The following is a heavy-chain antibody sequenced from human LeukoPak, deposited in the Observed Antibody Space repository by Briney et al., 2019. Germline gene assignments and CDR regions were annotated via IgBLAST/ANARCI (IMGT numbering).Heavy chain of an antibody. Sequence: SETLSLTCAVYGGSFSGYYWSWIRQPPGKGLEWIGEINHSGSTNYNPSLKSRVTISVDTSKNQFSLKLSSVTAADTAVYYCARGGRSCSGGSCYSAYYYGTDVWGQGTTVTVSS. J-gene: IGHJ6*02. CDR2: INHSGST. D-gene: IGHD2-15*01. CDR1: GGSFSGYY. V-gene: IGHV4-34*01. CDR3: ARGGRSCSGGSCYSAYYYGTDV.